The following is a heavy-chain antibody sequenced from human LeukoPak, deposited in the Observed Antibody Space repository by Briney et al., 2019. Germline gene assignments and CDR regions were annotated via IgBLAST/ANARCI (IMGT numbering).Heavy chain of an antibody. D-gene: IGHD6-13*01. CDR3: AKDHGSSWSTFDY. CDR1: GFTFSSHW. Sequence: GGSLRLSCADSGFTFSSHWMSWVRQAPGKGLEWEANIKQDGSEIYYLDSVKGRFTISRDNSQKTLYLQMNSLRVEDTAVYYCAKDHGSSWSTFDYWGQGTLVTVSS. CDR2: IKQDGSEI. V-gene: IGHV3-7*01. J-gene: IGHJ4*02.